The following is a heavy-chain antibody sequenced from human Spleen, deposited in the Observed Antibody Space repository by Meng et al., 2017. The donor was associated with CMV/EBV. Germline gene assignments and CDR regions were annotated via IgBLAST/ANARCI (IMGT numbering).Heavy chain of an antibody. CDR2: LFYSGSS. V-gene: IGHV4-61*01. D-gene: IGHD2-21*01. CDR3: ARGHTYYRPVWYFDL. Sequence: GSVSSGQYYWSWIRQPPGKGLEWIGHLFYSGSSYYNPSLKSRLTISVDTSKNQFSLKLSSVTAADTAVYYCARGHTYYRPVWYFDLWGRGTLVTVSS. CDR1: GSVSSGQYY. J-gene: IGHJ2*01.